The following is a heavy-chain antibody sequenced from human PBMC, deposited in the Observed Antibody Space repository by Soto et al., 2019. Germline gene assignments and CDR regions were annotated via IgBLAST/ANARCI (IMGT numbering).Heavy chain of an antibody. Sequence: ASVKVSCKASGYTFTSYAMHWVRQAPGQRLEWMGWINAGNGNTEYSQKFQGRVTITRDTSASTAYMELSSLRSEDTAVYYCARDTAMVDDWFDPWRQGTLVTVSS. D-gene: IGHD5-18*01. V-gene: IGHV1-3*01. J-gene: IGHJ5*02. CDR2: INAGNGNT. CDR3: ARDTAMVDDWFDP. CDR1: GYTFTSYA.